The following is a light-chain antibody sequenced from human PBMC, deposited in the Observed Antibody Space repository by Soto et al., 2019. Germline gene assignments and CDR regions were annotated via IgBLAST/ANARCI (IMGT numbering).Light chain of an antibody. J-gene: IGLJ2*01. CDR1: SGSIASNY. CDR3: QSYDSSNVV. Sequence: NFMLTQPHSVSESPGKTVTISCTRSSGSIASNYVQWYQQRPCSAPTTVIYEDNQRPSGVPDRFSGSIDSSSNSASLTISGLKTEDASDYYCQSYDSSNVVFGGGTKLTVL. V-gene: IGLV6-57*04. CDR2: EDN.